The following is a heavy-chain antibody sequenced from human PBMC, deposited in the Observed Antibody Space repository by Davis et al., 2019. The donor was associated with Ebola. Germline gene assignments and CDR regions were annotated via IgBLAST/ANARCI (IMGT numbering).Heavy chain of an antibody. CDR1: GGSISNYY. CDR3: AREVGRYCTSTSCFQPWFDP. CDR2: IYYSGST. D-gene: IGHD2-2*01. Sequence: PGGSLRLSCTVSGGSISNYYWSWIRQPPGKGLEWIGYIYYSGSTNYNPSLKSRVTISVDTSKNQFSLNLSSVTAADTAVYYCAREVGRYCTSTSCFQPWFDPWGQGTLVTVSS. V-gene: IGHV4-59*01. J-gene: IGHJ5*02.